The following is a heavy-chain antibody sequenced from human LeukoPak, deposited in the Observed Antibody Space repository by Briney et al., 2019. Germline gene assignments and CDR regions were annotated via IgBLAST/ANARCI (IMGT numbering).Heavy chain of an antibody. Sequence: SETLSLTCTVSGGSISSYYWSWIRQPPGKGLEWIGYSTHYNPSLKSRVTISVDTSKNQFSLKLSSVTAADTAVYYCARATDILTGYPGYYFDYWGQGTLVTVSS. V-gene: IGHV4-59*12. D-gene: IGHD3-9*01. J-gene: IGHJ4*02. CDR3: ARATDILTGYPGYYFDY. CDR2: ST. CDR1: GGSISSYY.